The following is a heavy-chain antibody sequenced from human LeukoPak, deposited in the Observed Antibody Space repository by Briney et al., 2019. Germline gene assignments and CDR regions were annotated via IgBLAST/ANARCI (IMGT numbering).Heavy chain of an antibody. CDR2: IYHSGST. J-gene: IGHJ4*02. D-gene: IGHD3-10*01. CDR1: GYSISSVYY. Sequence: PSETLSLTCAVSGYSISSVYYWGWIRQPPGKGLEWIGSIYHSGSTYYNPSLKSRVTISVDPSKNQFSLKLSSVTAADTAVYYCERDFSITMVRGALDYWGQGTLVTVSS. CDR3: ERDFSITMVRGALDY. V-gene: IGHV4-38-2*02.